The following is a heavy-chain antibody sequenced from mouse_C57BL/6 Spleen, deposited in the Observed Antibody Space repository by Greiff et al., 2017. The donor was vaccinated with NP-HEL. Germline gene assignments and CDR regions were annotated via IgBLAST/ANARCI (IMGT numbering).Heavy chain of an antibody. V-gene: IGHV2-6-1*01. D-gene: IGHD2-10*02. CDR1: GFSLTSYG. CDR2: IWSDGST. CDR3: ARHAGYGNYDYFDY. Sequence: VQVVESGPGLVAPSQSLSITCTVSGFSLTSYGVHWVRQPPGKGLEWLVVIWSDGSTTYNSALKSRLSISKDNSKSQVFLKMNSLQTDDTAMYYCARHAGYGNYDYFDYWGQGTTLTVSS. J-gene: IGHJ2*01.